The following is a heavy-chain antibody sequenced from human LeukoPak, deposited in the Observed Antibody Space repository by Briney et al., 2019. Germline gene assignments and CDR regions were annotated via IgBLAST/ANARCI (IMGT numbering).Heavy chain of an antibody. Sequence: PGGSLRLSCAASGFTFSSYSMTWVRQAPGKGLEWVSSISSSSSYIYYADSVKGRFTISRDNAKNSLYLQMNSLRAEDTAVYYCARANAVTDDAFDIWGQGTMVIVSS. CDR3: ARANAVTDDAFDI. D-gene: IGHD2-21*02. CDR2: ISSSSSYI. CDR1: GFTFSSYS. V-gene: IGHV3-21*01. J-gene: IGHJ3*02.